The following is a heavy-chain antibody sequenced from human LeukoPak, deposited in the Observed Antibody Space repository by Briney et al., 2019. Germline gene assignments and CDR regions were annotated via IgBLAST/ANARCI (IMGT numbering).Heavy chain of an antibody. CDR3: ARSRYYYYGSGIDY. D-gene: IGHD3-10*01. CDR2: IYYSGST. J-gene: IGHJ4*02. Sequence: SETLSLTCSVSGGSISSYYWSWIRQPPGKGLEWIGYIYYSGSTNYNPSLKSRVIISVDTSKNQFSLKLSSVTAADTAVYYCARSRYYYYGSGIDYWGQGTLVTVSS. V-gene: IGHV4-59*12. CDR1: GGSISSYY.